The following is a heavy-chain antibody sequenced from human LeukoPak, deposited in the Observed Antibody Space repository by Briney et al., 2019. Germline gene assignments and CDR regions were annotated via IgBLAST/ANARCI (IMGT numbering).Heavy chain of an antibody. Sequence: GGSLRLSCTASGYIFSNFGISWVRQAPGKGLGWVSTITSSGGNTYYAETVKGRFTISRDNAKNSLYLQMNSLRAEDTAFYYCATVSASAIKGVDYWGQGTLVTVSS. CDR3: ATVSASAIKGVDY. V-gene: IGHV3-23*01. CDR2: ITSSGGNT. D-gene: IGHD2-2*02. J-gene: IGHJ4*02. CDR1: GYIFSNFG.